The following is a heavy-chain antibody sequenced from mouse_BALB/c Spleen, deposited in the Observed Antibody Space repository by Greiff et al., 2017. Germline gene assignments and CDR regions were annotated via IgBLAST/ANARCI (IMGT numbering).Heavy chain of an antibody. Sequence: VRLVESGPGLVQPSQSLSITCTVPGFSLTRYGVHWVRQSPGKGLEWLGVIWSGGSTDYNAAFISRLSISKDNSKSQVFFKMNSLQANDTAIYYCARKLGGGYYAMDYWGQGTSVTVSS. CDR1: GFSLTRYG. V-gene: IGHV2-2*02. CDR3: ARKLGGGYYAMDY. J-gene: IGHJ4*01. D-gene: IGHD4-1*01. CDR2: IWSGGST.